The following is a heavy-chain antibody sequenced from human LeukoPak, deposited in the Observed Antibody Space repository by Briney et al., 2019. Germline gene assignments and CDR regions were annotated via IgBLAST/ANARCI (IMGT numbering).Heavy chain of an antibody. CDR2: ISAYNGNT. Sequence: ASVKVSCKASGYTFTSYGISWVRQAPGQGLEWMGWISAYNGNTNYAQKLQGRVTMTTDISTSTAYMELRSLRSDDTAVYYCAKGTIFGVVVDDAFDIWGQGTMVTVSS. CDR1: GYTFTSYG. V-gene: IGHV1-18*01. J-gene: IGHJ3*02. D-gene: IGHD3-3*01. CDR3: AKGTIFGVVVDDAFDI.